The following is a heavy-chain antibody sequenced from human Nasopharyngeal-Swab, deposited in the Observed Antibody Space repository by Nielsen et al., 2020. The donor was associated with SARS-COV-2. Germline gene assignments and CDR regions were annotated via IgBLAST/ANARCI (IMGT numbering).Heavy chain of an antibody. CDR3: ATADYGDSEFDY. D-gene: IGHD4-17*01. J-gene: IGHJ4*02. CDR1: GFTFSSYA. V-gene: IGHV3-23*01. Sequence: GESLKISCAASGFTFSSYAMNWVRQAPGKGLEWVSAISGSGGSTYYADSVKGRFTISRDNSKNTLYLQMNSLRAEDTAVYYCATADYGDSEFDYWGQGTLVTVSS. CDR2: ISGSGGST.